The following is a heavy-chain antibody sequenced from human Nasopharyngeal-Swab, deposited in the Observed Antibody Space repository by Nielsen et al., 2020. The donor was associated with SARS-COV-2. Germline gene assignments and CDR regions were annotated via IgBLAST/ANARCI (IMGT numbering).Heavy chain of an antibody. J-gene: IGHJ5*02. Sequence: SETLSLTCAVYGWSFSGYYWSWIRQPPGKGLEWIGEINHSGSTNYNPSLKSRVTISVDTSKNQFSLKLSSVTAADTAVYYCARMIVVVPAARDWFDPWGQGTLVTVSS. CDR1: GWSFSGYY. D-gene: IGHD2-2*01. CDR2: INHSGST. CDR3: ARMIVVVPAARDWFDP. V-gene: IGHV4-34*01.